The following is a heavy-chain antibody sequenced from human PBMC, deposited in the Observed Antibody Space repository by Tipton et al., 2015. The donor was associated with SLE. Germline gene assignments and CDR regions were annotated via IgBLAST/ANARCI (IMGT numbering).Heavy chain of an antibody. Sequence: TLSLTCTVSGGSISSSSYYWGWIRQPPGKGLEWIGSIYYSGSTYYNPPLKSRVTISVDTSKNQFSLKLSSVTAADTAVYYCARGGVDYGGAYFDYWGQGTLVTVSS. CDR3: ARGGVDYGGAYFDY. CDR1: GGSISSSSYY. J-gene: IGHJ4*02. D-gene: IGHD4-23*01. V-gene: IGHV4-39*07. CDR2: IYYSGST.